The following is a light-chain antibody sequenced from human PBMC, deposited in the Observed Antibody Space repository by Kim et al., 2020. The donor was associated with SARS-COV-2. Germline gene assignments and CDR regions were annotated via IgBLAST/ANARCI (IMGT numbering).Light chain of an antibody. CDR3: MQAVETPLT. Sequence: EPASISCRASQSLLQSDGYNYLDWYLQKPGQPPQLVIYLGSNRASGVPDRFSGSGSGTDFTLKISRVEAEDVGVYYCMQAVETPLTFGGGTKLEI. V-gene: IGKV2-28*01. J-gene: IGKJ4*01. CDR1: QSLLQSDGYNY. CDR2: LGS.